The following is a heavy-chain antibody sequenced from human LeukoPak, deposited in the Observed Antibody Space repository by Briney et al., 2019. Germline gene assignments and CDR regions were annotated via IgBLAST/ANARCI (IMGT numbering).Heavy chain of an antibody. CDR1: GYSISSGYY. D-gene: IGHD5-18*01. V-gene: IGHV4-38-2*02. J-gene: IGHJ4*02. CDR2: IYHSGST. CDR3: AREYSYGSNY. Sequence: SETLSLTCTVSGYSISSGYYWGWIRQPPGKGLEWIGSIYHSGSTYYNPSLKSRVTISVDTSKNQFSLKLSSVTAADTAVYYCAREYSYGSNYWGQGTLVTVSS.